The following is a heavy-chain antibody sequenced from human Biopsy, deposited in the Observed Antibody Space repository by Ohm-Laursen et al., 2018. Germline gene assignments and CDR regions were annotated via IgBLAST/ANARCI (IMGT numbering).Heavy chain of an antibody. Sequence: SSVKVSCKVSGGTFSNSAISWVRQAPGQGLEWMGGIITFFRTVNYAQNFQGRLTITADEFTDTAYMELRSLRSEDTAVYYGAPQTPRDPDILTGAYHYDMAVWGQGTTVTVSS. D-gene: IGHD3-9*01. CDR3: APQTPRDPDILTGAYHYDMAV. V-gene: IGHV1-69*01. J-gene: IGHJ6*02. CDR2: IITFFRTV. CDR1: GGTFSNSA.